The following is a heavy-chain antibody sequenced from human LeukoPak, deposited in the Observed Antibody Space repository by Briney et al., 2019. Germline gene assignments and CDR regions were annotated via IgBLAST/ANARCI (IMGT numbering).Heavy chain of an antibody. V-gene: IGHV4-34*01. D-gene: IGHD3-10*01. Sequence: SETLSLTCAVYGGSFSGYYWSWIRQPPGKGLERIGEINHSGSTNYNPSLKSRVTISVDTSKNQFSLKLSSVTAADTAVYYCARKGYYYGSGSYYIPYYFDYWGQGTLVTVSS. CDR3: ARKGYYYGSGSYYIPYYFDY. CDR2: INHSGST. CDR1: GGSFSGYY. J-gene: IGHJ4*02.